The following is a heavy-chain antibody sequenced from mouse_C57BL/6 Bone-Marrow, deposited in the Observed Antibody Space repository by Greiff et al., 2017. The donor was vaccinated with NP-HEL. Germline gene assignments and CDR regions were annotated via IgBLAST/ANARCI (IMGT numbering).Heavy chain of an antibody. J-gene: IGHJ2*01. V-gene: IGHV1-50*01. D-gene: IGHD1-3*01. CDR1: GYTFTSYW. CDR2: IDPSDSYT. Sequence: QVQLQQPGAELVKPGASVKLSCKASGYTFTSYWMQWVKQRPGQGLEWIGEIDPSDSYTNYNQKFKGKATLTVDTSSSTAYMQLSSLTSEDSAVYYCAREELTSQYYFDYWGQGTTLTVSS. CDR3: AREELTSQYYFDY.